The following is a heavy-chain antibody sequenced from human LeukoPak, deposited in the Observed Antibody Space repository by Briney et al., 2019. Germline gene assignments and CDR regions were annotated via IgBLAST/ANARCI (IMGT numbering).Heavy chain of an antibody. J-gene: IGHJ4*02. CDR3: ATDRPGGGWSFDY. CDR2: IWYDGSNK. V-gene: IGHV3-30*02. CDR1: GFIFSTYA. Sequence: QPGGSLRLSCGASGFIFSTYAMHWVRQAPGKGLEWVTFIWYDGSNKYYADSVKGRFIISRDSSKNTLYLQMNSLRPEDTAVYYCATDRPGGGWSFDYWGQGTLVTVSS. D-gene: IGHD6-19*01.